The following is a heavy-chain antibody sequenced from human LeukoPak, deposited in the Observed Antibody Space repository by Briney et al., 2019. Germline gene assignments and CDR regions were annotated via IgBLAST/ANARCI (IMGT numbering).Heavy chain of an antibody. CDR1: GFTFSSYS. CDR3: ARYCSGGSCYSLTWDY. D-gene: IGHD2-15*01. CDR2: ISSSSSYI. Sequence: PGGSLRLSCAASGFTFSSYSMNWVRQAPGKGLEWVSSISSSSSYIYYADSVKGRFTISRDNAKNSLYLQMNSLRVEDTAVYYCARYCSGGSCYSLTWDYWGQGTLFTVSS. V-gene: IGHV3-21*01. J-gene: IGHJ4*02.